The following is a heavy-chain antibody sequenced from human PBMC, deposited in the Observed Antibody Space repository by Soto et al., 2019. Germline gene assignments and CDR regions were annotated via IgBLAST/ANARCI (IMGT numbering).Heavy chain of an antibody. D-gene: IGHD5-18*01. CDR1: GFTFSSYA. Sequence: GGSLRLSCAASGFTFSSYAMSWVRQAPGKGLEWVSGISGSGGSTYYADSVKGRFTISRDKSKNTLYLQMNSLRAEDTAVYYCAKVMVKNWFDPWGQGTLVTVSS. CDR3: AKVMVKNWFDP. CDR2: ISGSGGST. V-gene: IGHV3-23*01. J-gene: IGHJ5*02.